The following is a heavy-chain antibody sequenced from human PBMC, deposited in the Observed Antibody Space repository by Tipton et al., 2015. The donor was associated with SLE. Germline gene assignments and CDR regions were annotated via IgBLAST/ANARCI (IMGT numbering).Heavy chain of an antibody. V-gene: IGHV4-39*07. CDR2: FYYSGNT. D-gene: IGHD1-1*01. J-gene: IGHJ5*02. CDR3: ARDGMGRRDNWFDP. CDR1: GDSISSSSYY. Sequence: TLSLTCTVSGDSISSSSYYWGWIRQPPGKGLEWIGTFYYSGNTYFNPSLKSRVTISVDTSKNQFSLRLSSVTAADTAVYYCARDGMGRRDNWFDPWGQGTLVIVSS.